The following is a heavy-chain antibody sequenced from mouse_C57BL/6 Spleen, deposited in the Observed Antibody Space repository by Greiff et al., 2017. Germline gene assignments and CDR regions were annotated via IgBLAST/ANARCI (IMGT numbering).Heavy chain of an antibody. Sequence: QVQLKQPGAELVMPGASVKLSCKASGYTFTSYWMHWVKQRPGPGLEWIGEIDPSDSYTNYNQKFKGKSTLTVDNSSSTAYMQLSSLTSEDSAVYYCASSDAPGAMDYWGQGTSVTVSS. J-gene: IGHJ4*01. CDR1: GYTFTSYW. CDR2: IDPSDSYT. CDR3: ASSDAPGAMDY. V-gene: IGHV1-69*01.